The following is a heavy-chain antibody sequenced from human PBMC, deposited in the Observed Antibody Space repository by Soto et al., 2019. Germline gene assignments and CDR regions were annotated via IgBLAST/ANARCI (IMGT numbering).Heavy chain of an antibody. D-gene: IGHD3-16*01. CDR3: ARDPGTSMIENYYNGMDV. CDR2: IYTSGSS. Sequence: QVQLQESGPGQVKPSETLSLTCTVSGDSIRNYFWSWIRQPAGKGLEWIGRIYTSGSSNYNPSLKGRLTMSVDTSKNQVSLNLRSVTAADTAVYYCARDPGTSMIENYYNGMDVWGRGTTVIVSS. V-gene: IGHV4-4*07. CDR1: GDSIRNYF. J-gene: IGHJ6*02.